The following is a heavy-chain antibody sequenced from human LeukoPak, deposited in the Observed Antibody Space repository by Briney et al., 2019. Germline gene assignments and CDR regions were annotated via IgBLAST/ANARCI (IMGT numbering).Heavy chain of an antibody. CDR3: ARVTHGDYKNWYFYL. D-gene: IGHD4-17*01. CDR2: ISYDGSNK. V-gene: IGHV3-30-3*01. J-gene: IGHJ2*01. Sequence: SGRSLRLSCAASGFTFSSYAMHWVRQAPGKGLEWVAVISYDGSNKYYADSVKGRFTISRDNSKNTLYLQMNSLSAEDTAVYYCARVTHGDYKNWYFYLWGRGTLVTVSS. CDR1: GFTFSSYA.